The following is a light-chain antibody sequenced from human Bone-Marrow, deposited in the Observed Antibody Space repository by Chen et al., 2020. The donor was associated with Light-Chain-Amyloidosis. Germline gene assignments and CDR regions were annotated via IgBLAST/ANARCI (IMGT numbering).Light chain of an antibody. V-gene: IGLV3-25*03. Sequence: SHELTQPPSVSLSPGHTARITCSGDDLPTKYAYWYQQKPGQAPVLVVHRDTERPSGISERFSGSSSGTTATLTISGVQAEDEADYHCQSADSSGTYEVIFGGGTKLTVL. CDR2: RDT. J-gene: IGLJ2*01. CDR3: QSADSSGTYEVI. CDR1: DLPTKY.